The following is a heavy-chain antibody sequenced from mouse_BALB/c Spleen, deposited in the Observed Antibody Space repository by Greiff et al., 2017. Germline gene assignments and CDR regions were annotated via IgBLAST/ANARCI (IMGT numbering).Heavy chain of an antibody. CDR1: GFSLTSYD. CDR2: IWTGGGT. J-gene: IGHJ3*01. V-gene: IGHV2-9-2*01. CDR3: VREGDGYPAWFAY. Sequence: VKLQESGPGLVAPSQSLSITCTVSGFSLTSYDISWIRQPPGKGLEWLGVIWTGGGTNYNSAFMSRLSISKDNSKSQVFLKMNSLQTDDTAIYYCVREGDGYPAWFAYWGQGTLVTVSA. D-gene: IGHD2-3*01.